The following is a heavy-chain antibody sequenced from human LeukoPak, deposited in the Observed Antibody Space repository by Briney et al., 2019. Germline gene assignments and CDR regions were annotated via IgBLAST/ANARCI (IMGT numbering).Heavy chain of an antibody. CDR3: ARWGVCSSTSCYYYYYGTDV. D-gene: IGHD2-2*01. Sequence: ASVKVSCKASGYTFTSYGISWVRQAPGQGLEWMGWISAYNGNTNYAQKLQGRVTMTTDTSTSTAYMELRSLRSDDTAVYYCARWGVCSSTSCYYYYYGTDVWGQGTTVTVSS. CDR1: GYTFTSYG. J-gene: IGHJ6*02. V-gene: IGHV1-18*01. CDR2: ISAYNGNT.